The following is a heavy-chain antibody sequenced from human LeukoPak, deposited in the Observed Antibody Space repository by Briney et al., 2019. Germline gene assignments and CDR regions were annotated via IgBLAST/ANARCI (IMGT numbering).Heavy chain of an antibody. CDR2: IYTSGST. V-gene: IGHV4-4*07. D-gene: IGHD3-22*01. Sequence: SETLSLTCTVPGGSISNYWSWIRQPAGKGLEWIGRIYTSGSTNYNPSLKSRVTMSVDTSKNQFSLKLSSVTAADTAVYYCARGQYYYDSSGYYLLLDYWGQGTLVTVSS. CDR1: GGSISNY. CDR3: ARGQYYYDSSGYYLLLDY. J-gene: IGHJ4*02.